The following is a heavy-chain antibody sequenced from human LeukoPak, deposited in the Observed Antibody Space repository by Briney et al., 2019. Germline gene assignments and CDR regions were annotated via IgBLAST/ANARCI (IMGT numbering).Heavy chain of an antibody. V-gene: IGHV4-59*12. Sequence: PSETLSLTCTVSGGSISSYYWSWIRQTPGKGLEWIGDIYYSGSTNYNPSLKSRVTISVDTSKNQFSLKLSSVTAADTAVYYCAREGTSGGLNWLDPWGQGTLVTVSS. CDR1: GGSISSYY. CDR3: AREGTSGGLNWLDP. CDR2: IYYSGST. D-gene: IGHD3-10*01. J-gene: IGHJ5*02.